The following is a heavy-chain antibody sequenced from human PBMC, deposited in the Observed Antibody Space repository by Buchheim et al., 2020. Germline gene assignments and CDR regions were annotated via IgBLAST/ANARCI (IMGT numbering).Heavy chain of an antibody. CDR1: GYTFTSYD. D-gene: IGHD2-8*01. CDR2: MNPNSGNT. CDR3: ARESGGYCTNGVCYTTWFDP. V-gene: IGHV1-8*01. Sequence: QVQLVQSGAEVKKPGASVKVSCKASGYTFTSYDINWVRQATGQGLEWMGWMNPNSGNTGYAQKFQGRVTMTRNTSISTAYMELSRLRSDDTAVYYCARESGGYCTNGVCYTTWFDPWGQGTL. J-gene: IGHJ5*02.